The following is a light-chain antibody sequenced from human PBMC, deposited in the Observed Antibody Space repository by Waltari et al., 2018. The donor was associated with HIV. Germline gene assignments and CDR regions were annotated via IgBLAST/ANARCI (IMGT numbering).Light chain of an antibody. Sequence: DIVLTQFPGTLSLSPGERDTLSCRASQSVRSSNLAWYQQTPGQAPRLVIYGASSRATGIPDRFSGSGSVTDFTLTISRLDPEDFAVYYCQQYGDLPITFGQGTRLEI. J-gene: IGKJ5*01. CDR3: QQYGDLPIT. V-gene: IGKV3-20*01. CDR1: QSVRSSN. CDR2: GAS.